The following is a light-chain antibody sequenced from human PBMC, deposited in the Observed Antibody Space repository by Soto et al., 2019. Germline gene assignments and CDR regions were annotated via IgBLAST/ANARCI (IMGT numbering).Light chain of an antibody. CDR2: DVS. V-gene: IGLV2-14*01. Sequence: QSALTQPASVSGSPGQSITISCTGTSSDVGGYSYVSWYQQHPGKAPKLLIYDVSNRLSGVSNRFPGSKSDNTASLTISGLQAEDEADYYCSSYTSSSTLLYVFGTGTKLTVL. J-gene: IGLJ1*01. CDR1: SSDVGGYSY. CDR3: SSYTSSSTLLYV.